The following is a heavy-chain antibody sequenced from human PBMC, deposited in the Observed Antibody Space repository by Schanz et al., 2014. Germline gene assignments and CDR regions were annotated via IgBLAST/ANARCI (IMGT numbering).Heavy chain of an antibody. V-gene: IGHV3-23*01. CDR3: ANNWNLDY. CDR2: ITGAGDHI. Sequence: EVQLLESGGGLIQPGGSLRLSCAASGFIFGSSVMAWVRQAPGKGLEWVSGITGAGDHIDYAESVKGRFTISRDNSKNTLYLQMNSLRAEDTAVYYCANNWNLDYWGQGTLVTVSS. J-gene: IGHJ4*02. D-gene: IGHD1-20*01. CDR1: GFIFGSSV.